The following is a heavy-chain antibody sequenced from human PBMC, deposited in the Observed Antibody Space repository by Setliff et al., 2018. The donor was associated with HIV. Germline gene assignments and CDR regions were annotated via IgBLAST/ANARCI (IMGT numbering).Heavy chain of an antibody. CDR1: GGLISSSGSY. Sequence: PSETLSLTCTVSGGLISSSGSYWGWIRQPPGKGLEWIGNTYSTGRTYYKLSLESRVTISIDTSKNQLSLNVNSVTAADTATYYCATPGYDDDVFGYFRFWGRGTLVTVSS. CDR2: TYSTGRT. V-gene: IGHV4-39*01. J-gene: IGHJ1*01. CDR3: ATPGYDDDVFGYFRF. D-gene: IGHD5-12*01.